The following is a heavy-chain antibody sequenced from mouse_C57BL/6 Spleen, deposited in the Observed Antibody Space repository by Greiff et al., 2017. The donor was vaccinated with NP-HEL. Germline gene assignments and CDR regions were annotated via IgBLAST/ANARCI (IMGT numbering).Heavy chain of an antibody. Sequence: EVHLVESGGGLVKPGGSLKLSCAASGFTFSDYGMHWVRQAPEKGLEWVAYISSGSSTIYYADTVKGRFTISRDNAKNTLFLQMTSLRSEDTAMYYCARAYYYGSRNYFDYWGQGTTLTVSS. CDR1: GFTFSDYG. CDR3: ARAYYYGSRNYFDY. CDR2: ISSGSSTI. V-gene: IGHV5-17*01. D-gene: IGHD1-1*01. J-gene: IGHJ2*01.